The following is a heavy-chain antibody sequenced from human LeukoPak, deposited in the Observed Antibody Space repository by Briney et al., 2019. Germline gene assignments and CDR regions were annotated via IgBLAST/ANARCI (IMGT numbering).Heavy chain of an antibody. CDR2: ISYDGSNK. D-gene: IGHD1-7*01. J-gene: IGHJ6*02. CDR3: ARAIYNWNYRAYYLGMDV. Sequence: GGSLRLSCAASGFTFSSYAMHWVRQAPGKGLEWVAVISYDGSNKYYADSVKGRFTISRDNSKKTLYLQMNSLRAEVTAVYYCARAIYNWNYRAYYLGMDVWGQGTKVNVPS. V-gene: IGHV3-30-3*01. CDR1: GFTFSSYA.